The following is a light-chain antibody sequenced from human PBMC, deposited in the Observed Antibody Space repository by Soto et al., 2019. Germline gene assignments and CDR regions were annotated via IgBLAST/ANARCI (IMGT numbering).Light chain of an antibody. CDR1: SSDVGGYNY. CDR3: CSYTSSSTWV. Sequence: QSALTQPASVSGSPGQSITISCTGTSSDVGGYNYVSWYQQHPGKAPKLIIYEVTNRPSGDSNRFSGSKSGNTASLTISGLQADDEADYFCCSYTSSSTWVFGGGTKLTVL. J-gene: IGLJ3*02. V-gene: IGLV2-14*01. CDR2: EVT.